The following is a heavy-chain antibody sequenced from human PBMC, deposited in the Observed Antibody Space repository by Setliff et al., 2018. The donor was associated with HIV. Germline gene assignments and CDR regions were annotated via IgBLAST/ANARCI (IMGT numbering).Heavy chain of an antibody. CDR2: ISTYSWNT. J-gene: IGHJ4*02. Sequence: GASVKVSCKASGYTFTNYGISWVRQAPGQGLEWMGWISTYSWNTYYSQKLQGRVTITRDTSASTAYLDLSSLRSEDTAVYYCARDKYYHDTSGPPLDYWGQGTLVTVSS. V-gene: IGHV1-18*01. CDR1: GYTFTNYG. CDR3: ARDKYYHDTSGPPLDY. D-gene: IGHD3-22*01.